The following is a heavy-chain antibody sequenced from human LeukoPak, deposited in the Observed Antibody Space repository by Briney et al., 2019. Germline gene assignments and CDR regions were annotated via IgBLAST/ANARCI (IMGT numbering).Heavy chain of an antibody. D-gene: IGHD3-22*01. Sequence: GGSLEISCQCSGYIFTNYWIGWGRQLPGKGQEWMVIIYPCDSDTTYSPSFQGQVTISADTSISTSYLQLSSLNAADTAMYYCARSDYYNSSFYSYYWGQGTLVTVAS. J-gene: IGHJ4*02. V-gene: IGHV5-51*01. CDR2: IYPCDSDT. CDR1: GYIFTNYW. CDR3: ARSDYYNSSFYSYY.